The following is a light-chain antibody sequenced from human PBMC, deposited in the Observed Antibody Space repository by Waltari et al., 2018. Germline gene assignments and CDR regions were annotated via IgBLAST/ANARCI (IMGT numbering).Light chain of an antibody. J-gene: IGKJ5*01. CDR1: QSISSNY. Sequence: EIVLTQSPGTLSLSPGERATLSCRASQSISSNYLACYQKKHGQAPRPLIFAASSRASGIPDRFSGSGSGTDFTLTISRLEPEDFAVYYCQQYGSSPPITFGQGTRLEIK. CDR2: AAS. V-gene: IGKV3-20*01. CDR3: QQYGSSPPIT.